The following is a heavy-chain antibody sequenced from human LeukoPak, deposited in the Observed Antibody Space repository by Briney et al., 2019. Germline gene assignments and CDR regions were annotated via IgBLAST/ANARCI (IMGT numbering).Heavy chain of an antibody. V-gene: IGHV3-11*05. CDR2: ISSSSSYT. D-gene: IGHD3-22*01. CDR1: GFTFSDYY. Sequence: GGSLRLSCAASGFTFSDYYMSWIRQAPGKGLEWVSYISSSSSYTNYADSVKGRFTISRDNAKNSLYLQVNSLRAEDTAVYYCAREEPNYYDSSGYYPFDYWGQGTLVTVSS. CDR3: AREEPNYYDSSGYYPFDY. J-gene: IGHJ4*02.